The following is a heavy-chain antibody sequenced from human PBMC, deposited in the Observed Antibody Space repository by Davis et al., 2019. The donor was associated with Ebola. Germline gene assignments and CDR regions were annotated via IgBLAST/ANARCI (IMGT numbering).Heavy chain of an antibody. CDR1: GGSISSYY. J-gene: IGHJ6*02. Sequence: SETLSLTCTVSGGSISSYYWSWIRQPPGKGLEWIGYIYYSGSTYYNPSLKSRVTISVDTSKNQFSLKLSSVTAADTAVYYCARSPIYYYYGMDVWGQGTTVTVSS. V-gene: IGHV4-59*01. CDR2: IYYSGST. CDR3: ARSPIYYYYGMDV.